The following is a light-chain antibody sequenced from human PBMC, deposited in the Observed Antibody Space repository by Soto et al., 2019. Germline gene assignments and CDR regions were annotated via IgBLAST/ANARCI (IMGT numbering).Light chain of an antibody. V-gene: IGKV1-17*01. J-gene: IGKJ1*01. CDR2: AAS. CDR3: QQSSGSRDWA. CDR1: QGVRND. Sequence: DIQMTQSPSSLSASVGDRVTITCRASQGVRNDLGWYQQKPGKAPKRLIYAASNLQSGVPSRFSGSGSGTDFTLTIRGLQPEDFATYYCQQSSGSRDWAFGQGTKVDI.